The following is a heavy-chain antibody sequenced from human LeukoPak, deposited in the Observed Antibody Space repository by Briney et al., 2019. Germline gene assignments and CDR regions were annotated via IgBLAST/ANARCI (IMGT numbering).Heavy chain of an antibody. CDR2: IYHSGST. CDR1: GGSISSSSYD. Sequence: TSETLSLTCTVSGGSISSSSYDWGWIRQPPGKGLEWIGSIYHSGSTYYNPSLKSPVTISVATSKNQFSLKLSPVPAADTAVYYCARDRRGRTIFGYWGQGNLVTVSS. D-gene: IGHD3-3*01. V-gene: IGHV4-39*07. J-gene: IGHJ4*02. CDR3: ARDRRGRTIFGY.